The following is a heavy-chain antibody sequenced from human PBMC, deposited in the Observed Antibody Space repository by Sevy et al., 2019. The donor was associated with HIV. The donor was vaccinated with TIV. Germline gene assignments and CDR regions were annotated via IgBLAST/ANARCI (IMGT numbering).Heavy chain of an antibody. Sequence: GGSLRLSYAASGFTFTNYWMHWVRQAPGKGLVWVSRINSDGSITTYADSVKGRFTISRDNAKNTLYLQMNSLRAEDTAVYYCVYYDFWSGSSEYYMDVWGKGTTVTVSS. CDR1: GFTFTNYW. V-gene: IGHV3-74*01. D-gene: IGHD3-3*01. CDR2: INSDGSIT. J-gene: IGHJ6*03. CDR3: VYYDFWSGSSEYYMDV.